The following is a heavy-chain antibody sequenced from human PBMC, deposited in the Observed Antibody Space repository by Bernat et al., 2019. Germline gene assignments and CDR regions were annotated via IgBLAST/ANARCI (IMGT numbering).Heavy chain of an antibody. CDR3: ARGKYYASSGYYYGTFDY. CDR1: GFIFSNYG. V-gene: IGHV3-33*01. D-gene: IGHD3-22*01. CDR2: IWYDGSNT. Sequence: QVHLVESGGGVVQPGRSLRLSCVASGFIFSNYGIHWVRQAPGKGLEWVAVIWYDGSNTYYAESVKGRFTISRDNSQNMLYLHMDSLRADDTAVYYCARGKYYASSGYYYGTFDYWGQGTLVSVSS. J-gene: IGHJ4*02.